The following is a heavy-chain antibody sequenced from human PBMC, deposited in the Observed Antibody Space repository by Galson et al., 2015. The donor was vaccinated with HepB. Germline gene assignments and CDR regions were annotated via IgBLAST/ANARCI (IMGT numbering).Heavy chain of an antibody. Sequence: CAISGDSVSGSSAAWNWIRQSPSRGLEWLGRTYYRSKWFNDYALSVKSRITINPDTSKNQFSLQLNSETPEDTAVYYCARENYYDGSLDYWGQGTLVTVSS. J-gene: IGHJ4*02. CDR1: GDSVSGSSAA. CDR3: ARENYYDGSLDY. CDR2: TYYRSKWFN. D-gene: IGHD3-22*01. V-gene: IGHV6-1*01.